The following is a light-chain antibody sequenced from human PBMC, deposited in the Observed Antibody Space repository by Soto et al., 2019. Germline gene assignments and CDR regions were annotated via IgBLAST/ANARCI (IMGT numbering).Light chain of an antibody. V-gene: IGKV3-20*01. CDR3: QQYGSSPPIT. CDR1: ETVRSRY. Sequence: DILVTQSPGTLSLSPGEGATLACRANETVRSRYLAWYQQTPGQAPRLLIHGASNRATGVPDRFSGSGSGTDFTLTISRLEPEDFVMYYCQQYGSSPPITFGQGTRLDIK. J-gene: IGKJ5*01. CDR2: GAS.